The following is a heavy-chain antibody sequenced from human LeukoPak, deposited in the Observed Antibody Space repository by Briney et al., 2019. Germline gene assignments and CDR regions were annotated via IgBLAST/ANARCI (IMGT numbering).Heavy chain of an antibody. D-gene: IGHD3-3*01. CDR2: IYYSGST. V-gene: IGHV4-30-4*08. Sequence: PSETLSLTCTVSGGSISSGDYYWSWIRQPPGKGLEWIGYIYYSGSTYYNPSLKSRVTISVDTSKNQFSLKLSSVTGADTAVYYCARGQRITIFGVVYFDYWGQGTLVTVSS. J-gene: IGHJ4*02. CDR3: ARGQRITIFGVVYFDY. CDR1: GGSISSGDYY.